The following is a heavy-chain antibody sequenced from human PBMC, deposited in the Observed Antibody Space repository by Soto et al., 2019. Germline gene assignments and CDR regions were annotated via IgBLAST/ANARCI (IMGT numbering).Heavy chain of an antibody. J-gene: IGHJ4*02. CDR1: GDTFSFYS. CDR3: ATSYGSGYRAFDY. Sequence: QVQLVQSGAEVKRPGSSVKVSCKASGDTFSFYSINWVRQAPGLGLEWMGRVNPILSMSNYAQRFQGRVTMTAGKSTGTAYMELSGLRSEDTAMYYCATSYGSGYRAFDYWGQGALVTVSS. V-gene: IGHV1-69*04. CDR2: VNPILSMS. D-gene: IGHD3-10*01.